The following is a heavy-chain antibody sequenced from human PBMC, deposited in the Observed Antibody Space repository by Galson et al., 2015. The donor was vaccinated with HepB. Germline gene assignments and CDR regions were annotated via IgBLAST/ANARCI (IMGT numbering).Heavy chain of an antibody. CDR3: ARAPFVVVPAAEIGPNWFDP. D-gene: IGHD2-2*01. V-gene: IGHV3-48*02. CDR1: GFTFSSYS. Sequence: SLRLSCAASGFTFSSYSMNWVRQAPGKGLEWVSYISSSSSTIYYADSVKGRFTISRDNAKNSLYLQMNSLRDEDTAVYYCARAPFVVVPAAEIGPNWFDPWGQGTLVTVSS. CDR2: ISSSSSTI. J-gene: IGHJ5*02.